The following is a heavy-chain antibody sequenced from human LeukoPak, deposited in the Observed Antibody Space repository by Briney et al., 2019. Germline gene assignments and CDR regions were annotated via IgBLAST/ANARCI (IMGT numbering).Heavy chain of an antibody. CDR3: AREVRAVAGHFDY. CDR2: MNPNSGNT. Sequence: GASVKVSCKASGYTFTSYDINWVRQATGQGLEWMGWMNPNSGNTGYAQKFQGRVTITRNTSISTVYMELSSLRSEDTAVYYCAREVRAVAGHFDYWGQGTLVTVSS. D-gene: IGHD6-19*01. V-gene: IGHV1-8*03. CDR1: GYTFTSYD. J-gene: IGHJ4*02.